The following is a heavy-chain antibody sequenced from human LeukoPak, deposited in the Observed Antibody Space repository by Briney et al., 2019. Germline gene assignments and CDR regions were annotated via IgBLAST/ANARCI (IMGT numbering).Heavy chain of an antibody. CDR2: IKSKTDGGTT. V-gene: IGHV3-15*01. CDR1: GFTFSNAW. CDR3: TTDYGSGSRIDY. Sequence: GGSLRLSCAASGFTFSNAWMSWVRQAPGKGLEWVGRIKSKTDGGTTDYAAPVKGRFTISRDDPKNTLFLQMNSLKTEDTAVYYCTTDYGSGSRIDYWGQGTLVTVSS. J-gene: IGHJ4*02. D-gene: IGHD3-10*01.